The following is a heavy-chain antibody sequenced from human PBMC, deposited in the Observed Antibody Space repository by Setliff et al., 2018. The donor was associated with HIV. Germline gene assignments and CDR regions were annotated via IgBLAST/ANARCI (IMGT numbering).Heavy chain of an antibody. J-gene: IGHJ1*01. CDR2: MCHNENGVTT. D-gene: IGHD6-19*01. V-gene: IGHV4-59*01. CDR1: GGSMDNYY. Sequence: ASETLSLTCIVSGGSMDNYYWNWVRQPPGKGPEWIGNMCHNENGVTTNQNPSLKSRVVMYLDRTKNEFSLSLFSATTADTAVYYCARDRGSGWYGYFQQWGQGSQVTVSS. CDR3: ARDRGSGWYGYFQQ.